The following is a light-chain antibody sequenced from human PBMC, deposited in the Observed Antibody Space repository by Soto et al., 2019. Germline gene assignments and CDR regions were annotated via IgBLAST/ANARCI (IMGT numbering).Light chain of an antibody. Sequence: QSALTQPASVSGSPGQSITISCTGTSSDVGGYNHVSWYQHHPSKAPKLMIYEVSNRPSGVSNRFSGSKSGYTASLTISGLQAEDEADYYCNSHTSSGFRVFGTGTKLTVL. CDR3: NSHTSSGFRV. J-gene: IGLJ1*01. CDR2: EVS. V-gene: IGLV2-14*01. CDR1: SSDVGGYNH.